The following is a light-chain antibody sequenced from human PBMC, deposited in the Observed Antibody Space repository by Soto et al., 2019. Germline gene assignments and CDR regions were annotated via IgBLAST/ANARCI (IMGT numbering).Light chain of an antibody. J-gene: IGLJ2*01. CDR1: TGAVTSDHS. CDR3: LLTYSHTRPVT. V-gene: IGLV7-46*01. Sequence: QAVVTQEPSLTVSQGGTVTLTCGSSTGAVTSDHSPYWFQQKPGQAPRTLIYDTNNRHSWTPARFSGSLLGGKAALTLSGAQPEDEAEYYCLLTYSHTRPVTFGGGTKLTVL. CDR2: DTN.